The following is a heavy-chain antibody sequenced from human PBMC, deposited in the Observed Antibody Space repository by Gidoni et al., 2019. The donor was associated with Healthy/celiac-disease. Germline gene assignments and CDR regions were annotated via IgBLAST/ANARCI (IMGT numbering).Heavy chain of an antibody. CDR3: ARAYGGNFDAFDM. Sequence: QVQLQESGPGLVTPSETLSLTCAVSGYSISRGYYWGWIRQPPGKGLEWIGSIYHSGSTNYNPSLKSRVTISGDTSKNQFSLKLSSVTAADTAVYYCARAYGGNFDAFDMWGQGTVVTVSS. V-gene: IGHV4-38-2*01. D-gene: IGHD4-17*01. CDR1: GYSISRGYY. CDR2: IYHSGST. J-gene: IGHJ3*02.